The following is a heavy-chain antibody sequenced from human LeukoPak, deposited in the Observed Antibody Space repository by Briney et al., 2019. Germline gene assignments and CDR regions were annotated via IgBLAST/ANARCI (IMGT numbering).Heavy chain of an antibody. Sequence: SETLSLTCTVSGGSISSYYWSWIRQPPGKGLEWIGYIYTSGSTNYNPSLKSRVTISVDTSKNQFSLKLSSVTAADTAVYYCAREDSSGWYDAFDIWGQGTMVTVYS. CDR2: IYTSGST. CDR1: GGSISSYY. V-gene: IGHV4-4*09. CDR3: AREDSSGWYDAFDI. J-gene: IGHJ3*02. D-gene: IGHD6-19*01.